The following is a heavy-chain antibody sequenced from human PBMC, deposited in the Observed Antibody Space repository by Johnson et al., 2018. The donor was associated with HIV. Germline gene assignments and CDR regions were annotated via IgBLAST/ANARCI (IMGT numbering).Heavy chain of an antibody. CDR3: ARGPGPQWELEATDAFDI. V-gene: IGHV3-74*01. CDR1: GFTFSSYW. CDR2: INSDGSST. D-gene: IGHD1-26*01. J-gene: IGHJ3*02. Sequence: VQLVESGGGLVQPGGSLRLSCAASGFTFSSYWMHWVRQAPGKGLVWVSRINSDGSSTSYADSVKGRFTISRDNAKNTLYLQMNSLRAEDTAVYYCARGPGPQWELEATDAFDIWGQGTMVTVSS.